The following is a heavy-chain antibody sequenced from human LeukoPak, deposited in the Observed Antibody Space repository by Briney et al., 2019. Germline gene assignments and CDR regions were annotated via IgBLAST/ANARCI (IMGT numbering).Heavy chain of an antibody. J-gene: IGHJ4*02. D-gene: IGHD7-27*01. CDR2: MNPNSGNT. V-gene: IGHV1-8*01. CDR1: GYTFTSYD. CDR3: AREGLTGEDFDY. Sequence: GASVTVSCKASGYTFTSYDINWVRQAPGQGLEWMGWMNPNSGNTVYAQKFQGRVTITRNTSISTAYMELSSLRSEDTAVYYCAREGLTGEDFDYWGQGTLVTISS.